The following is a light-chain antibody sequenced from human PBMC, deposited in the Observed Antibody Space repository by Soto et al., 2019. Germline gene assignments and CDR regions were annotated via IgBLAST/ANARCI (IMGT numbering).Light chain of an antibody. CDR3: QQYNNWPLT. CDR1: QSVSNN. Sequence: EIVMTQPPATTSVSPGERVTLSCRASQSVSNNLAWYQQKPGQAPRLLIYGASTRATGTPARFSGSGSGTEFTLTISSLQSEDFAVYYCQQYNNWPLTFGGGTKVEIK. J-gene: IGKJ4*01. V-gene: IGKV3-15*01. CDR2: GAS.